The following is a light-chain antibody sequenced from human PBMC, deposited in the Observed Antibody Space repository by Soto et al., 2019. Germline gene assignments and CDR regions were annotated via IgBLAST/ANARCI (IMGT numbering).Light chain of an antibody. Sequence: EIVLTQSPGTLSLSPGERATLSCRASQSVSSSYLVWYQQKPGQAPRLLIYGASSRATGIPDRFSGSGSGTDFTLTISRLEPEDFAVYYCQQYGSSLFTFGPGTTGDIK. CDR2: GAS. V-gene: IGKV3-20*01. CDR1: QSVSSSY. CDR3: QQYGSSLFT. J-gene: IGKJ3*01.